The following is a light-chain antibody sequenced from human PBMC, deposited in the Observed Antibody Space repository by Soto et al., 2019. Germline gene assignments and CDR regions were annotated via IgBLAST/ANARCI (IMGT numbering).Light chain of an antibody. Sequence: QSALTQPASVSGSPGQSITISCTGTSSDVGGYNYVSWYQQHPGKAPKLMIYEVSNRPSGVSNRFSGSKSGNTASLTISGLQAEDEADYYCRSYTSSSPDVVFGGGTKLTVL. CDR3: RSYTSSSPDVV. V-gene: IGLV2-14*01. J-gene: IGLJ2*01. CDR2: EVS. CDR1: SSDVGGYNY.